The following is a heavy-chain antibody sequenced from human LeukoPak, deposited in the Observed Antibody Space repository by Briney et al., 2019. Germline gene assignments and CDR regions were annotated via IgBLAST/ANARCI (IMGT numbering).Heavy chain of an antibody. CDR2: MNPNSGDT. Sequence: ASVKVSCKASGYTFTSYDINWVRQATGQGLEWMGWMNPNSGDTDYAQKFQGRVTMTRNTSISTAYMELSSLRSEDTAVYYCAGSYYYDSSGLFQHWGQGTLVTVSS. CDR3: AGSYYYDSSGLFQH. D-gene: IGHD3-22*01. CDR1: GYTFTSYD. V-gene: IGHV1-8*01. J-gene: IGHJ1*01.